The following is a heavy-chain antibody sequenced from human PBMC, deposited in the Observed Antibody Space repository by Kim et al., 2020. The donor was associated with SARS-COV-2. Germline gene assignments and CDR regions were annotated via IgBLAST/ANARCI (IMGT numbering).Heavy chain of an antibody. V-gene: IGHV3-33*06. CDR3: AKAVYSFYGMDV. J-gene: IGHJ6*02. Sequence: YYADSVKGRLTISRDNSKNTLYLQMNSLRAEDTAVYYCAKAVYSFYGMDVWGQGTTVTVSS.